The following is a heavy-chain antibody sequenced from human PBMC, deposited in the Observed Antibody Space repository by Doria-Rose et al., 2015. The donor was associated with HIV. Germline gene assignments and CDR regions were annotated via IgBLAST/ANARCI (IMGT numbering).Heavy chain of an antibody. Sequence: QVTLKESGPVLVKPTETLTLTCTVSGVSLSSPGMGVSWIRQPPGKALEWLASIFTDDERSYKTSLKSRLTISRGPSKSQVVLTMTDMDPVDTATYYCARIKSSRWYHKYYFDFWGQGTLVIVSA. CDR3: ARIKSSRWYHKYYFDF. J-gene: IGHJ4*02. V-gene: IGHV2-26*01. CDR1: GVSLSSPGMG. D-gene: IGHD6-13*01. CDR2: IFTDDER.